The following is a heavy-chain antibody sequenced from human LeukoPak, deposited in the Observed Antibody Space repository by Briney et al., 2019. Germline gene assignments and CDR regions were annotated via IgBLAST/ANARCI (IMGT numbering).Heavy chain of an antibody. J-gene: IGHJ5*02. CDR3: ARQGASVWGSYRPNWFDP. CDR1: GGSFSGYY. Sequence: SETLSLTCAVYGGSFSGYYWSWIRQPPGKGLEWIGEINHSGSTNYNPSLKSRVTISVDTSKNQFSLKLSSVTAADTAVYYCARQGASVWGSYRPNWFDPWGQGTLVTVSS. V-gene: IGHV4-34*01. CDR2: INHSGST. D-gene: IGHD3-16*02.